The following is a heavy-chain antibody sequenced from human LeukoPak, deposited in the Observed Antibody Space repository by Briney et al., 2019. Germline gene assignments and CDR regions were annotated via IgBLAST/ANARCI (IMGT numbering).Heavy chain of an antibody. CDR3: ARDRGNGDAHYWYFDL. CDR2: ISSSGSTI. Sequence: GGSLRLSCAASGLTFSRYEMNWACQAPGKGLEWVAYISSSGSTIYYADSVKGRFTISRDNAKNSLYLQMNSLRAEDTAVYYCARDRGNGDAHYWYFDLWGRGTLVTVSS. J-gene: IGHJ2*01. CDR1: GLTFSRYE. V-gene: IGHV3-48*03. D-gene: IGHD4-17*01.